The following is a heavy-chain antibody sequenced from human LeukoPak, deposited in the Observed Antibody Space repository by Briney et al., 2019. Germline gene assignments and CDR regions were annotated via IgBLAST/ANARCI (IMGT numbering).Heavy chain of an antibody. CDR1: GGSISSYY. V-gene: IGHV4-34*01. CDR3: ARGPRQYYDFWSGYSEGPYYFDY. Sequence: PSETLSLTCTVSGGSISSYYWSWIRQPPGKGLEWIGEINHSGSTNYNPSLKSRVTISVDTSKNQFSLKLSSVTAADTAVYYCARGPRQYYDFWSGYSEGPYYFDYWGQGTLVTVSS. CDR2: INHSGST. J-gene: IGHJ4*02. D-gene: IGHD3-3*01.